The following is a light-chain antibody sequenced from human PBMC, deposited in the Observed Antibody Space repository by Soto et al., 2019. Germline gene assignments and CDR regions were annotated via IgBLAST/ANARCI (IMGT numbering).Light chain of an antibody. CDR1: QSISSY. CDR3: QQRYNWRT. CDR2: DAS. J-gene: IGKJ2*01. Sequence: EIVLTQSPATLSLSPGERATLSCRASQSISSYLAWYQQKPGQAPRLLIYDASNRATGIPARFSGSGSGTDFTLTISSLEPEDFAVYYCQQRYNWRTFGQGTKLEIK. V-gene: IGKV3-11*01.